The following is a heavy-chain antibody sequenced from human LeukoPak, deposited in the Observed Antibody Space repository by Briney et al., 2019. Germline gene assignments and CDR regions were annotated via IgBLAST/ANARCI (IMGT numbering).Heavy chain of an antibody. V-gene: IGHV3-64D*06. CDR2: VSSNGVNT. CDR1: GLTFTSSA. Sequence: PGGSLSLSCSASGLTFTSSAMHWVRQAPGKGLEYLSGVSSNGVNTYYADSVKGRFTISRDNSKNTLYLQMSSLRAEDTAVYYCVKGSKYSNGWLDYWGQGTLVTVSS. CDR3: VKGSKYSNGWLDY. D-gene: IGHD6-19*01. J-gene: IGHJ4*02.